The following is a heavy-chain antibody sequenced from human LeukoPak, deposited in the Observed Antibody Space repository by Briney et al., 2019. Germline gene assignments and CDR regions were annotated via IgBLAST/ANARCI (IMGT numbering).Heavy chain of an antibody. CDR1: GYTFISYG. Sequence: ASVKVSCKASGYTFISYGINWVRQAPGQGLEWMGWISAYNGNTNYAQKLQGRVTMTTDTSTSTAYMELRGLRSDDTAVYYCARSYCGGTSCYRDPYNWLDPWGQGTLVTVSS. D-gene: IGHD2-2*01. CDR3: ARSYCGGTSCYRDPYNWLDP. CDR2: ISAYNGNT. V-gene: IGHV1-18*01. J-gene: IGHJ5*02.